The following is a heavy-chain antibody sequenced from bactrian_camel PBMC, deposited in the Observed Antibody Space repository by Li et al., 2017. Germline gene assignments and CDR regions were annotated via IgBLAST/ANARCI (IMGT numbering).Heavy chain of an antibody. CDR2: ICDRGGT. CDR1: GATYSSYC. V-gene: IGHV3-3*01. CDR3: AGKTHFAAAAGPWDDFGF. J-gene: IGHJ6*01. Sequence: HVQLVESGGGSVQAGESLTLSCVNSGATYSSYCVAWFRQTPGKEREAVARICDRGGTLYADSVKGRFTISEDKVKRAGTLQMNSLKLEDTATYYCAGKTHFAAAAGPWDDFGFWAQGTQVTVS. D-gene: IGHD1*01.